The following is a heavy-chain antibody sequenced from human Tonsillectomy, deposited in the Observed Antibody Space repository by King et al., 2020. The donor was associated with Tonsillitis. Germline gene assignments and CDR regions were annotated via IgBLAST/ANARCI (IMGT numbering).Heavy chain of an antibody. Sequence: VQLQESGPGLVKPSETLSLTCAVSGYSISSGYYWGWIRQPPGKGLEWIGAIYHSGNTYYNPSLKSRVTISVDTSKNQLSLKLSSVTAADTAVYYCARGAVTASHDYWGQGTLVTVSS. CDR3: ARGAVTASHDY. D-gene: IGHD2-21*02. J-gene: IGHJ4*02. V-gene: IGHV4-38-2*01. CDR1: GYSISSGYY. CDR2: IYHSGNT.